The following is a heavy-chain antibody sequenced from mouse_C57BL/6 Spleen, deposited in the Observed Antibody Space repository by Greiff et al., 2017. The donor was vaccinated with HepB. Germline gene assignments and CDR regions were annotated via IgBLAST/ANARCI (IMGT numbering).Heavy chain of an antibody. V-gene: IGHV1-39*01. D-gene: IGHD1-1*01. CDR2: INPNYGTT. CDR3: ARRDYGSIYAMDY. Sequence: VQLKESGPELVKPGASVKISCKASGYSFTDYNMNWVKQSNGKSLEWIGVINPNYGTTSYNQKFKGKATLTVDPSSSTAYMQLNSLTSEDSAVYYCARRDYGSIYAMDYWGQGTSVTVSS. CDR1: GYSFTDYN. J-gene: IGHJ4*01.